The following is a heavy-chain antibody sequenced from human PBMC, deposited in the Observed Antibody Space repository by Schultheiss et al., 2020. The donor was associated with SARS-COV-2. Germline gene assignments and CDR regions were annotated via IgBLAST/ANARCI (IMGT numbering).Heavy chain of an antibody. Sequence: SETLSLTCTVSGGSMNTYYWSWIRQPAGKGLEWIGRMYSSGTTNYNPSLRSRVTTSLDTSKNQFSLNLNSVTAADTAVYYCARGWATSKYFLDYWGQGTLVTVSS. D-gene: IGHD2-2*01. CDR2: MYSSGTT. J-gene: IGHJ4*02. CDR1: GGSMNTYY. V-gene: IGHV4-4*07. CDR3: ARGWATSKYFLDY.